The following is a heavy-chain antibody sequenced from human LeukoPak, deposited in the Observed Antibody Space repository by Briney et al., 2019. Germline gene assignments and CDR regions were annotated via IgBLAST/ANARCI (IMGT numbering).Heavy chain of an antibody. CDR1: GFTFSNYA. V-gene: IGHV3-23*01. CDR2: ISGSGGST. J-gene: IGHJ4*02. Sequence: GGSLRLSCAAAGFTFSNYATTWVRQAPGKGLEWVSSISGSGGSTYYADSVKGRFTISRDNSKNTLYLQMYSLRAEDTAVYYCAKVEGASKASVYWGQGALVTVSS. CDR3: AKVEGASKASVY. D-gene: IGHD1-1*01.